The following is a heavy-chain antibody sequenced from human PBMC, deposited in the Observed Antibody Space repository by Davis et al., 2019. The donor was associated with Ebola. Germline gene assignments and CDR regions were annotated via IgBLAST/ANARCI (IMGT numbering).Heavy chain of an antibody. D-gene: IGHD3-3*02. Sequence: SETLSLTCTVSGGSVSGYYWSWIRQPPGKGLEWIGYMYYSGNTKYNPSLKSRGTMSLDRSKNQFSLKLSSVTAADTAVYYCARHGFAFHFDYWGQGTLVTVSS. J-gene: IGHJ4*02. CDR3: ARHGFAFHFDY. CDR2: MYYSGNT. CDR1: GGSVSGYY. V-gene: IGHV4-59*08.